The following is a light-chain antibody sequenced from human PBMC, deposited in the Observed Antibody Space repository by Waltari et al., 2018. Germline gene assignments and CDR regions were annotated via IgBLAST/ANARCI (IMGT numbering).Light chain of an antibody. V-gene: IGLV1-40*01. Sequence: QSVLTQPPSVSGAPGQRVTMSCIGSSSNIGAGYDLHWYQQLPGTAPKVLIYGNTHRPSGVPDRFSGSKSGTSASLAITGLQAEDEADYYCQSFDSSLSGVIFGGGTKLTVL. CDR1: SSNIGAGYD. CDR2: GNT. CDR3: QSFDSSLSGVI. J-gene: IGLJ2*01.